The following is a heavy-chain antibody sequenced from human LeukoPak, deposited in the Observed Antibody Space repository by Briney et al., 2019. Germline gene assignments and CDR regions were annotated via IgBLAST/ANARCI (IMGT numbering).Heavy chain of an antibody. Sequence: GGSLRLSCAASGFTVSSNYMSWVRQAPGKGLEWVSVTYSGGTTYYADSVKGRFTISRDNSKNTLYLQMNSLRAEDTAVYYCARVVVVAANPNYYYYMDVWGKGTTVTISS. CDR3: ARVVVVAANPNYYYYMDV. CDR1: GFTVSSNY. V-gene: IGHV3-53*01. J-gene: IGHJ6*03. D-gene: IGHD2-15*01. CDR2: TYSGGTT.